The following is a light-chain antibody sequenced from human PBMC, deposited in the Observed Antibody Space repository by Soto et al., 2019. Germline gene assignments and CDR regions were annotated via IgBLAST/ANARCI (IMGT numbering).Light chain of an antibody. Sequence: QSVLTQPPSVSGAPGQRVTISCTGSSSNIGAGYDVHWYQQLPGTAPKLLIYGNSNRPSGVPDRFSGSKSGTSASLAISGLRSEDEADYYCAAWDDSLSGPVVFGGGTKLTVL. CDR3: AAWDDSLSGPVV. CDR2: GNS. V-gene: IGLV1-40*01. J-gene: IGLJ2*01. CDR1: SSNIGAGYD.